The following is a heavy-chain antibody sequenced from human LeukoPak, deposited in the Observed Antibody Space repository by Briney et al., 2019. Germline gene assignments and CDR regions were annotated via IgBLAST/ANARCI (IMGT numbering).Heavy chain of an antibody. D-gene: IGHD1-26*01. CDR1: GYTFTGYY. CDR3: ARRSGSYYYYYYMDV. V-gene: IGHV1-2*02. CDR2: INPNSGGT. J-gene: IGHJ6*03. Sequence: ASVKVSCKASGYTFTGYYMHWVRQAPGQGLEWMGWINPNSGGTNYAQKLQGRVTMTTDTSTSTAYMELRSLRSDDTAVYYCARRSGSYYYYYYMDVWGKGTTVTVSS.